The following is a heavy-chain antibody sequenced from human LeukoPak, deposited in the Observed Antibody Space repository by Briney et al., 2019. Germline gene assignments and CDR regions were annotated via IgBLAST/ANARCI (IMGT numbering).Heavy chain of an antibody. D-gene: IGHD6-19*01. V-gene: IGHV1-18*01. CDR1: GYTFTNYG. Sequence: ASVKVSCKASGYTFTNYGISWVRQAPGEGLEWMGWISTYNGNTDYAQRLQGRVKMTTDTSTSTVYMELRSLGSDDTAVYYCARAGGWARGDYKGDSFHIWGQGTMVTVSS. CDR2: ISTYNGNT. J-gene: IGHJ3*02. CDR3: ARAGGWARGDYKGDSFHI.